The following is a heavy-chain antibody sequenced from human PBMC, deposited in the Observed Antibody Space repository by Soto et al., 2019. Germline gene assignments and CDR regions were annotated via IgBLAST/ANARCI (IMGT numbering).Heavy chain of an antibody. CDR2: ISYDGNKE. CDR1: GFTFGSYS. D-gene: IGHD4-17*01. CDR3: ARDRAYGDYGYYYYYMDV. J-gene: IGHJ6*03. V-gene: IGHV3-30*03. Sequence: GGSLRLSCAASGFTFGSYSMNWVRQAPGKGLEWVAFISYDGNKEYYADSVKGRFTISRDNSKNTLYVQMNSLRADDTAVYYCARDRAYGDYGYYYYYMDVWGKGTTVTVSS.